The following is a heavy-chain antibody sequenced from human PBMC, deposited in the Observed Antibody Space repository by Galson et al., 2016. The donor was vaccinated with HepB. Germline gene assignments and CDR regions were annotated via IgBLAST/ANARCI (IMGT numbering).Heavy chain of an antibody. J-gene: IGHJ6*02. CDR3: ARSPIATAGTAHYYGMDV. D-gene: IGHD6-13*01. Sequence: SVKVSCKASGYTFTGYYMHWVRQAPGQGLEWMGWINPNSGGTNYAQKFQGRVTLTRDTSISTAYMELSRLRSDDTAMYYCARSPIATAGTAHYYGMDVWGQGTTVTVSS. CDR1: GYTFTGYY. V-gene: IGHV1-2*02. CDR2: INPNSGGT.